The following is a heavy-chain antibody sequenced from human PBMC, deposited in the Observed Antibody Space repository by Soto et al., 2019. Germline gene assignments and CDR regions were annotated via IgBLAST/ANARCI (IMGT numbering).Heavy chain of an antibody. CDR3: ARDRWDIVLVPAAIGFRSHWFDP. V-gene: IGHV4-30-4*01. J-gene: IGHJ5*02. CDR1: GGSISSGDYY. Sequence: PSETLSLTCTVSGGSISSGDYYWSWIRQPPGKGLEWIGYIYYSGSTYYNPSLKSRVTISVDTSKNQFSLKLSSVTAADTAVYYCARDRWDIVLVPAAIGFRSHWFDPWGQGTLVNVSS. CDR2: IYYSGST. D-gene: IGHD2-2*01.